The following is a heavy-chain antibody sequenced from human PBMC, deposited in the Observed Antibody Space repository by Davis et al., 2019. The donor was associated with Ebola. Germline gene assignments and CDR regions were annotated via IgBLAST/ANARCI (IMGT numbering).Heavy chain of an antibody. CDR1: GCSISSYY. CDR2: IYHSGST. Sequence: SETLSLTCTVSGCSISSYYWSWIRQPPGKGLEWIGYIYHSGSTNYNPSLKSRVTISVDTSKNQFSLKLSSVTAADTAVYYCARVGYDSSGYYLTYYFDYWGQGTLVTVSS. V-gene: IGHV4-59*01. D-gene: IGHD3-22*01. J-gene: IGHJ4*02. CDR3: ARVGYDSSGYYLTYYFDY.